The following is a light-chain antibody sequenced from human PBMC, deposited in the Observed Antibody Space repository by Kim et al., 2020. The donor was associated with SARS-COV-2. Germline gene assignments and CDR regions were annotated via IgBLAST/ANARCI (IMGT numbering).Light chain of an antibody. V-gene: IGKV3D-7*01. J-gene: IGKJ4*01. CDR2: GAS. Sequence: PGERVTLSCRASQSVSSSYLTWYQQKPGQAPRLLIYGASSSATGIPARFSGSGSGTDFTLTISSLHPEDFAVYYCQQDYNLLTFCGGTKVDI. CDR3: QQDYNLLT. CDR1: QSVSSSY.